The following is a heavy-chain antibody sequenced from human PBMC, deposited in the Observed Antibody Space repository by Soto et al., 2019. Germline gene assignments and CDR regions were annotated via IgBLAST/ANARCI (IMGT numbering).Heavy chain of an antibody. CDR3: ANQPKAYSSGCEAPGY. CDR1: GFTFSSYA. V-gene: IGHV3-23*01. J-gene: IGHJ4*02. Sequence: GGSRRLSCAACGFTFSSYAMSWVRQARGKRLERFSAFSGSGGTTYYADSVNCRFTTASDNHQNTPSMQMKSLRPEDTAVYYCANQPKAYSSGCEAPGYWGQATLVTVSS. CDR2: FSGSGGTT. D-gene: IGHD6-19*01.